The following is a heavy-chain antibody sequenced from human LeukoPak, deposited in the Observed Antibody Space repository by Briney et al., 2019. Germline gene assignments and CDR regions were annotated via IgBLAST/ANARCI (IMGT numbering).Heavy chain of an antibody. Sequence: PGGALRLSCAASGFTFSSYGMHWVRQAPGKGLEWVAVIWYVGTNTYYADSVKGRFTISRDNSKNTLYLQMNSLRAEDTAVYYCARDFCSGGSCYPDAFDIWGQGTMVTVSS. CDR3: ARDFCSGGSCYPDAFDI. D-gene: IGHD2-15*01. CDR2: IWYVGTNT. CDR1: GFTFSSYG. V-gene: IGHV3-33*01. J-gene: IGHJ3*02.